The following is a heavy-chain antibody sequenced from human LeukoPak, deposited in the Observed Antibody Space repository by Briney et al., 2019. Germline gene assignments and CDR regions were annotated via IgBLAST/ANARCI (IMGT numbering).Heavy chain of an antibody. J-gene: IGHJ4*02. D-gene: IGHD3-22*01. CDR3: ARGRSYDSSRLPRH. CDR1: GGSFSGYY. Sequence: SETLSLTCAVYGGSFSGYYWSWIRQPPGKGLEWIGEINRSGSTNYNPSLKSRVTISVDTSKNQFSLKLSSVTAADTAVYYCARGRSYDSSRLPRHWGQGTLVTVSS. V-gene: IGHV4-34*01. CDR2: INRSGST.